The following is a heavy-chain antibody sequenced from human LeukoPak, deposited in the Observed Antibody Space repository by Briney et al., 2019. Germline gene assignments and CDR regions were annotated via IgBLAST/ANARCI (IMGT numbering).Heavy chain of an antibody. Sequence: GGSLRLSCAASGFTFSSYWMSWVRQAPGKGLEWVSYISSSGSTIYYADSVKGRFTISRDNAKNSLYLQMNSLRAEDTAVYYCARDLVGWEPDNWGQGTLVTVSS. V-gene: IGHV3-48*04. D-gene: IGHD1-26*01. J-gene: IGHJ4*02. CDR1: GFTFSSYW. CDR2: ISSSGSTI. CDR3: ARDLVGWEPDN.